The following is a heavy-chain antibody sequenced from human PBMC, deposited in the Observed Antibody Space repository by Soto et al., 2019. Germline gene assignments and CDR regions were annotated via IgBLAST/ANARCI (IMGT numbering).Heavy chain of an antibody. V-gene: IGHV3-23*01. CDR1: XXXFXSXX. J-gene: IGHJ5*02. CDR2: XSGSGGST. CDR3: AKDRKYSSSSRPLNNWFDP. Sequence: EVQLLESGGGLVQPXGXLXLXXXXXXXXFXSXXXXXVRXXXXKGXXXXXXXSGSGGSTYYADSVKGRFTISSDNSKNTLYLQMNSLRAEDTAVYYCAKDRKYSSSSRPLNNWFDPWGQGTLVTVSS. D-gene: IGHD6-6*01.